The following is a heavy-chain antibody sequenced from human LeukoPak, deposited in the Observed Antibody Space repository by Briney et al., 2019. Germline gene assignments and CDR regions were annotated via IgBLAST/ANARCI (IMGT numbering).Heavy chain of an antibody. J-gene: IGHJ3*02. CDR3: ARDSSGYYIDAFDI. Sequence: GGSLRLSCAASGFTFSSYSMNWVRQAPGKGLEWVSSISSSSSYIYYADSVKGRFTISRDNAKNSLYLQMNSLRDEETAVYYCARDSSGYYIDAFDIWGQGTMVTVSS. V-gene: IGHV3-21*01. CDR1: GFTFSSYS. CDR2: ISSSSSYI. D-gene: IGHD3-22*01.